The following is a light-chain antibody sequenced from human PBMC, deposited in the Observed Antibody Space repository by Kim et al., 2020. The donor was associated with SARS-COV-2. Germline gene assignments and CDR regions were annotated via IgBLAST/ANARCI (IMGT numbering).Light chain of an antibody. J-gene: IGKJ2*01. CDR1: NYITNY. CDR3: QQSYSTSYT. Sequence: SASVGDRVTIPCRSSNYITNYLNWYQQRPGKSPSLLIYDASTLQNGVPSRFIGSGSGTYFTLTITSLQPEDFATYYCQQSYSTSYTFGQGTKLEI. V-gene: IGKV1-39*01. CDR2: DAS.